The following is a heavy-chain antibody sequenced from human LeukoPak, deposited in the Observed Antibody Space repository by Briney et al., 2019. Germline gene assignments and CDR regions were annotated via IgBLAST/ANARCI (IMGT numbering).Heavy chain of an antibody. V-gene: IGHV3-30*04. J-gene: IGHJ1*01. D-gene: IGHD3-10*01. CDR2: ISYDGSNK. CDR3: ARDRFSGVRGVITFQH. Sequence: PGRSLRLSCAASGFTFSTYAMHWVRQAPGKGLEWVAVISYDGSNKYYADSVKGRFTISRDNSKNTLYLQMNSLRAEDTAVYYCARDRFSGVRGVITFQHWGQGTLVTVSS. CDR1: GFTFSTYA.